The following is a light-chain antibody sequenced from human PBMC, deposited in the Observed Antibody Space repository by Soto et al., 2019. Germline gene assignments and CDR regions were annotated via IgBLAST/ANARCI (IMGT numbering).Light chain of an antibody. CDR1: QSVSSN. J-gene: IGKJ5*01. CDR3: QQYNILPIT. V-gene: IGKV3-15*01. Sequence: RGMVMSTATLSLSPGERATLSCRAGQSVSSNLAWYQQKPGQAPRLLIYGASTRATGIPARFSGSGSGTEFTLTISSLQSEDVAVYYCQQYNILPITFGEGARLAIK. CDR2: GAS.